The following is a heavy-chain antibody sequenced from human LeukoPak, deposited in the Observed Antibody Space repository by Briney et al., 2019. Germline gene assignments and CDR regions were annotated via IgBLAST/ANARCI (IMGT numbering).Heavy chain of an antibody. CDR1: GDSVSSNSAA. J-gene: IGHJ4*02. V-gene: IGHV6-1*01. CDR2: TYYRSKWYN. Sequence: SQTLSLTCAISGDSVSSNSAAWNWIRQSPSRGLEWLGRTYYRSKWYNDYAVSVKSRITINPDTSKNQFSLQLNSVTPEDTAVYYCARAQWSGSYLVPEGALDYWGQGTLVTVSS. CDR3: ARAQWSGSYLVPEGALDY. D-gene: IGHD1-26*01.